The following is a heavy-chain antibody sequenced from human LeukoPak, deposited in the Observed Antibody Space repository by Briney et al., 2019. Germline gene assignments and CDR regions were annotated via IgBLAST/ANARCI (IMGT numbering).Heavy chain of an antibody. CDR2: INPNSGGT. Sequence: ASVKVSCKASGYTFTSYGISWVRQAPGQGLEWMGWINPNSGGTNYAQKFQGWVTMTRDTSISTAYMELSRLRSDDTAVYYCARAFYYDSSGPYYYYYGMDVWGQGTTVTVSS. J-gene: IGHJ6*02. V-gene: IGHV1-2*04. CDR1: GYTFTSYG. D-gene: IGHD3-22*01. CDR3: ARAFYYDSSGPYYYYYGMDV.